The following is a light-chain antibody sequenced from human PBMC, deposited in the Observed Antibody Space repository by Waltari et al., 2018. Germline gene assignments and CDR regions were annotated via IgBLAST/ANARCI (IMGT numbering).Light chain of an antibody. CDR3: QQSYSTA. CDR2: AAS. Sequence: DIQMTQSPSSLSASVGDRVTITCRASQSISSYLNWYQQKPGKAPKLLIYAASSLQSGVPSRFSGSGSGTDFTLTISSLQPEDFATYYWQQSYSTAFGGGTKVEIK. J-gene: IGKJ4*01. CDR1: QSISSY. V-gene: IGKV1-39*01.